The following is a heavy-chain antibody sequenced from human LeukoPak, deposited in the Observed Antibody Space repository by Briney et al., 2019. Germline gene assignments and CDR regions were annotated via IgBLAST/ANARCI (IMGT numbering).Heavy chain of an antibody. Sequence: GGSLRLSCAVSGLTFSSSWMDWVRQAPGKGLEWVASINPEGSEKYSAGSVKGRFTISRDNAKSSLYLQMDSLRVEDTAFYYCARDLAYSRLDYWGQGVLVTVSS. CDR2: INPEGSEK. J-gene: IGHJ4*02. D-gene: IGHD5-18*01. CDR3: ARDLAYSRLDY. CDR1: GLTFSSSW. V-gene: IGHV3-7*01.